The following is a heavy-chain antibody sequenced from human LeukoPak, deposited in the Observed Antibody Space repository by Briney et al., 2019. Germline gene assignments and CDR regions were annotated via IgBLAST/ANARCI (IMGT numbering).Heavy chain of an antibody. Sequence: SETLSLTCTVSGYSISSGYYWGWIRQPPGKGLEWIGSIYHSGSTYYNPSLKSRVTISVDTSKNQFSLKLSSVTAADTAVYYCARGGSGSFSHYYYYMDVWGKGTTVTVSS. V-gene: IGHV4-38-2*02. D-gene: IGHD3-10*01. J-gene: IGHJ6*03. CDR1: GYSISSGYY. CDR3: ARGGSGSFSHYYYYMDV. CDR2: IYHSGST.